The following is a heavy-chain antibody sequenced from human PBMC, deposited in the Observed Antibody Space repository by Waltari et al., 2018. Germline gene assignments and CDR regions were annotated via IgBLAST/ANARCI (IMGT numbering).Heavy chain of an antibody. V-gene: IGHV1-46*01. CDR3: ARVPPGPYYFDY. J-gene: IGHJ4*02. CDR1: GYTFANFH. Sequence: QVQLVQSGAEVKKPGASVNVSCKASGYTFANFHIHWVRQAPGHGLDWMGKINPSGGSAGYPQKFQGRVTMTRDTSTGTVYMELTSLTSEDTAVYFCARVPPGPYYFDYWGQGTLVTVSS. CDR2: INPSGGSA.